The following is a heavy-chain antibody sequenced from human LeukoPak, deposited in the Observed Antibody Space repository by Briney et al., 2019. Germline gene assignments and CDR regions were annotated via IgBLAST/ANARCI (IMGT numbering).Heavy chain of an antibody. V-gene: IGHV4-34*01. CDR2: INHSGST. CDR1: GGSFSGYY. Sequence: SETLSLTCAVYGGSFSGYYWSWIRQPPGKGLEWIGEINHSGSTNYNPSLKSRVTISVDTSKNQFSLKLSSVTAADTAVYYCARESPLDVWGQGTTVSVSS. J-gene: IGHJ6*02. CDR3: ARESPLDV.